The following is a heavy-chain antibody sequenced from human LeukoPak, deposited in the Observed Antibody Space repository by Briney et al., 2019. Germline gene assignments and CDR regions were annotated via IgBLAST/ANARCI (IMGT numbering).Heavy chain of an antibody. Sequence: SETLSLTCTVSGGSISSYYWSWIRQPPGKGLEWIGYTYYSGSTNYNPSLKSRVTISADTSKNQFSLKLSSVTAADTAVYYCARGDLRFDPWGQGTLVTVSS. CDR2: TYYSGST. CDR1: GGSISSYY. CDR3: ARGDLRFDP. J-gene: IGHJ5*02. V-gene: IGHV4-59*01.